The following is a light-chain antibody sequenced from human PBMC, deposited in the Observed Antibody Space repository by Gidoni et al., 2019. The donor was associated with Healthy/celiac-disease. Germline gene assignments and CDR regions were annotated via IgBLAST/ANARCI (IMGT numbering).Light chain of an antibody. CDR1: QSVLYSSNNKNY. CDR2: WAS. CDR3: QQYYSTPWT. J-gene: IGKJ1*01. Sequence: DIVMTQSPDSLAVSLGERATINCKSSQSVLYSSNNKNYLAWYQQKPGQPPKLLIYWASTRESGVPDRLSGSGSGTDFTPTISSLQAEDVAVYYCQQYYSTPWTFXQXTKVEIK. V-gene: IGKV4-1*01.